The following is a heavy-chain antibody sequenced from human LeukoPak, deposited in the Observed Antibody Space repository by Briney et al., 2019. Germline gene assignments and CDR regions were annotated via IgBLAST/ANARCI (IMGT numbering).Heavy chain of an antibody. CDR1: GYSISSVYF. CDR3: ARNGGYGKFDY. Sequence: SETLSLTCAFSGYSISSVYFWGWLRRPPGKGLEWSGTIDHSGSTYYNPSLKRRVTMSVDTSKNQFSLNLSSVTAAETAFYYCARNGGYGKFDYWGQGTLVTVSS. CDR2: IDHSGST. V-gene: IGHV4-38-2*01. D-gene: IGHD1-26*01. J-gene: IGHJ4*02.